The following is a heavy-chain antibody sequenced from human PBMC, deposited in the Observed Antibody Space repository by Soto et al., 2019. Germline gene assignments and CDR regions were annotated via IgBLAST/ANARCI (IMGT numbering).Heavy chain of an antibody. D-gene: IGHD6-19*01. CDR3: ARDGYSSGWLDY. V-gene: IGHV3-21*01. J-gene: IGHJ4*02. Sequence: PGGSLRLSCAASGFTFSSYSMNWVRQAPGKGLEWVSSISGSSSYIYYADSVKGRFTISRDNAKNSLYLQMNSLRAEDTAVYYCARDGYSSGWLDYWGQGTLVTVSS. CDR1: GFTFSSYS. CDR2: ISGSSSYI.